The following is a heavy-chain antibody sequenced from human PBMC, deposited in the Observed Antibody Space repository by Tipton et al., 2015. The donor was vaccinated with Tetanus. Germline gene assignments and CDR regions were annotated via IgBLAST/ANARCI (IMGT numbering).Heavy chain of an antibody. CDR1: GFTFSSYW. Sequence: LSLTCAASGFTFSSYWMSWVRQAPGKGLEWVANIKHDETEKYYVDSVRGRFNISRDNAKRSLYLQMDSLRAEDTAVYYCARERGTSGWGFWGQGTLVSVSS. J-gene: IGHJ4*02. CDR2: IKHDETEK. D-gene: IGHD6-19*01. V-gene: IGHV3-7*01. CDR3: ARERGTSGWGF.